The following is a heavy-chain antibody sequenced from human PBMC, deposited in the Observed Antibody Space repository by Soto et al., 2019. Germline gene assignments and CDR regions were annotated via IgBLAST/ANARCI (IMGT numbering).Heavy chain of an antibody. CDR3: ARDLSRYGYFYFDY. CDR2: IYYSGST. J-gene: IGHJ4*02. Sequence: PSETLSLTCTVSGGSISSYYWSWIRQPPGKGLEWIGYIYYSGSTNYNPSLKSRVTISVDTSKNQFSLKLSSVTASDTAVYYCARDLSRYGYFYFDYWGQGTLVTVSS. V-gene: IGHV4-59*01. D-gene: IGHD5-18*01. CDR1: GGSISSYY.